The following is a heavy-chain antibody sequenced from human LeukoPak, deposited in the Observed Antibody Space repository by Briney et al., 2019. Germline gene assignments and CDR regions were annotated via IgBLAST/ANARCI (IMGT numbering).Heavy chain of an antibody. J-gene: IGHJ4*02. CDR1: GGTFSSYA. Sequence: SVKVSCKASGGTFSSYAISWVRQAPGQGLEWMGRIIPIFGTANYAQKFQGRVTITTDESASAAYMELSSLRSEDTAVYYCAVGALSYGLEGQSDWGQGTLVTVSS. D-gene: IGHD5-18*01. V-gene: IGHV1-69*05. CDR3: AVGALSYGLEGQSD. CDR2: IIPIFGTA.